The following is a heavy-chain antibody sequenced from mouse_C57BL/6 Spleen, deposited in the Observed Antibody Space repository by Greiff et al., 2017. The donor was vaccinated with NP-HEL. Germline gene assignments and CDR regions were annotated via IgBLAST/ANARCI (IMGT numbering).Heavy chain of an antibody. CDR2: INPGSGGT. V-gene: IGHV1-54*01. CDR3: ARRVYYGNYVGSFDY. D-gene: IGHD2-1*01. J-gene: IGHJ2*01. Sequence: QVQLQQSGAELVRPGTSVKVSCKASGYAFTNYLIEWVKQRPGQGLEWIGVINPGSGGTNYNEKFKGKATLTADKSSSTAYMQLSSLTSEDSAVYFCARRVYYGNYVGSFDYWGQGTTLTVSS. CDR1: GYAFTNYL.